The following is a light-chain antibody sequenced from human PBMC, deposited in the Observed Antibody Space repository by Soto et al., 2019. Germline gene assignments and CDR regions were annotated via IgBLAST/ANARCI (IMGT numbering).Light chain of an antibody. CDR1: HSISSY. Sequence: DIQMTQSPSSLSASVGDRVTITCRASHSISSYLNWYQQKPGKAPKLLIYAVSTLQGGVPPRFSGSGSGTVFTLTISSLQPKNFAIYYCQKSYNTPRTFGRGTKWEIK. CDR3: QKSYNTPRT. V-gene: IGKV1-39*01. J-gene: IGKJ2*01. CDR2: AVS.